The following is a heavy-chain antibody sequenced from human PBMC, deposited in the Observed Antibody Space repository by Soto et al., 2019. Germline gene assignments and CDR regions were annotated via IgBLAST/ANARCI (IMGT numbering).Heavy chain of an antibody. J-gene: IGHJ4*02. V-gene: IGHV3-30-3*01. CDR3: ARDHVTYYYGSGSYPDY. Sequence: PGGSLRLSXAASGFTFSSYAMHWVRQAPGKGLEWVAVISYDGSNKYYADSVKGRFTISRDNSKNTLYLQMNSLRAEDTAVYYCARDHVTYYYGSGSYPDYWGQGTLVTVSS. CDR2: ISYDGSNK. D-gene: IGHD3-10*01. CDR1: GFTFSSYA.